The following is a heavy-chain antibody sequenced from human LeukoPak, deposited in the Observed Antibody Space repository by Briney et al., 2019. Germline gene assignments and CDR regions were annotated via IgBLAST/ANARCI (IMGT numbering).Heavy chain of an antibody. Sequence: SVKVSCKASGGTFISYAISWVRQAPGQGLEWMGRIIPIFGIANYAQKFQGRVTITADKSTSTAYMELSSLRSEDTAVYYCARAPMYYYDSSGYTFDYWGQGTLVTVSS. J-gene: IGHJ4*02. V-gene: IGHV1-69*04. CDR2: IIPIFGIA. D-gene: IGHD3-22*01. CDR1: GGTFISYA. CDR3: ARAPMYYYDSSGYTFDY.